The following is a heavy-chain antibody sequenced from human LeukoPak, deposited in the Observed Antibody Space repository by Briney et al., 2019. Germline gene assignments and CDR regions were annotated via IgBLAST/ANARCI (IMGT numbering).Heavy chain of an antibody. J-gene: IGHJ4*02. CDR3: ARGSPYFCGTDLDY. CDR2: IKQDGSEK. CDR1: GFTFSIYW. V-gene: IGHV3-7*01. D-gene: IGHD3-10*01. Sequence: PGGSLRLSCAASGFTFSIYWMTWVRQAPGKGLEWVANIKQDGSEKYYVDSVKGRFTISRDNAKNSLYLQMNSLRAEDTAVYYCARGSPYFCGTDLDYWGQGTLVTVSS.